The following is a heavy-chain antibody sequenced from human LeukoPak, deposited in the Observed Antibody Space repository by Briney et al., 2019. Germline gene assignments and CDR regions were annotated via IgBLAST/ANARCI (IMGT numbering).Heavy chain of an antibody. V-gene: IGHV3-23*01. Sequence: GGSLRLSCAASGFTFSSYAMSWVRQAPGKGLEWVSAISGSGGSTYYADSVKGRFTISRDNSKNTLYLQMNSLRAEDTAVYYCARNGQWLDGYYFDYWGQGTLVTVSS. CDR2: ISGSGGST. CDR1: GFTFSSYA. D-gene: IGHD6-19*01. CDR3: ARNGQWLDGYYFDY. J-gene: IGHJ4*02.